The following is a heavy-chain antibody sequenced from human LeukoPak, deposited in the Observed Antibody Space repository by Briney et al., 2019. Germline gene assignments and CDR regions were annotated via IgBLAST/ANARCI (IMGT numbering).Heavy chain of an antibody. CDR1: GYTFTGYY. J-gene: IGHJ6*03. CDR2: INPNSGGT. Sequence: ASVKVSCKASGYTFTGYYIHWVRQAPGQGLEWMGWINPNSGGTNYAQKFQGRVTMTRDTSISTAYMELSRLRSDDTAVYYCARLGNFDWLPNAYYYYYMDVWGKGTTVTVSS. CDR3: ARLGNFDWLPNAYYYYYMDV. D-gene: IGHD3-9*01. V-gene: IGHV1-2*02.